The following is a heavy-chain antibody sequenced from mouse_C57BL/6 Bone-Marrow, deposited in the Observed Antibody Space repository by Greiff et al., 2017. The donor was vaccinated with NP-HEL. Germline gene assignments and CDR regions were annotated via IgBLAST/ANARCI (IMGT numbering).Heavy chain of an antibody. CDR1: GFTFSDYG. CDR2: ISNLAYSI. CDR3: ARHRGWEGFAY. Sequence: EVKLMESGGGLVQPGGSLKLSCAASGFTFSDYGMAWVRQAPRKGPEWVAFISNLAYSIYYADTVTGRFTISRENAKNTLYLEMSSLRSEDTAMYYCARHRGWEGFAYWGQGTLVTVSA. D-gene: IGHD2-3*01. V-gene: IGHV5-15*01. J-gene: IGHJ3*01.